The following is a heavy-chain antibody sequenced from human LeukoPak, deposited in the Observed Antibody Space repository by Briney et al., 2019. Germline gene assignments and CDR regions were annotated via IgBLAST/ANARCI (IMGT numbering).Heavy chain of an antibody. CDR3: AGEGPLDDY. V-gene: IGHV3-48*01. Sequence: GSLRLSCAASGFTFSSYSMNWVRQAPGKGLEWVSYISSSSSTIYYADSVKGRFTISRDNAKNSLYLQMNSLRAEDTAVYYCAGEGPLDDYWGQGTLVTVSS. CDR1: GFTFSSYS. CDR2: ISSSSSTI. J-gene: IGHJ4*02.